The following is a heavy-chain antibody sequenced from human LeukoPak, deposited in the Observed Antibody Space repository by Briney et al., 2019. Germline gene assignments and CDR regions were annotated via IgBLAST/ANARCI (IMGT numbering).Heavy chain of an antibody. J-gene: IGHJ4*02. CDR1: GFTFSSYG. V-gene: IGHV3-30*18. Sequence: AGGSLRLSCAASGFTFSSYGMHWVRQAPGKGLEWVAVISYDGSNKYYADSVKGRFTISRDNSKNTLYLQMNSLRAEDTAVYYCAKDIGFLAAAGTFDYWGQGTLVTVSS. D-gene: IGHD6-13*01. CDR2: ISYDGSNK. CDR3: AKDIGFLAAAGTFDY.